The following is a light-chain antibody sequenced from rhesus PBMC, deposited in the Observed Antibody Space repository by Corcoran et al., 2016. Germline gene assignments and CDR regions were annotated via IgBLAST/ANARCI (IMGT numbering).Light chain of an antibody. J-gene: IGKJ4*01. CDR3: LQHNSYPLT. V-gene: IGKV1-74*01. Sequence: DIQMTQSPSSLSASVGDRVTITCRASENVNNCLNWYQQKPGKAPKLLIYKASTLQSGVPSRFSGSGSGTDYTFPISSLRPEDVATYYCLQHNSYPLTFGGGAKVEVK. CDR2: KAS. CDR1: ENVNNC.